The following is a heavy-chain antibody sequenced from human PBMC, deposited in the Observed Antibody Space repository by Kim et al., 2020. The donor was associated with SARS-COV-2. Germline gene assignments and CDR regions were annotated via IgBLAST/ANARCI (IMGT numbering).Heavy chain of an antibody. CDR3: AREFPAGSGSSPFDY. CDR2: ISSSGSTI. CDR1: GFTFSSYE. Sequence: GGSLRLSCAASGFTFSSYEMNWVRQAPGKGLEWVSYISSSGSTIYYADSVKGRFTISRDNAKNSLYLQMNSLRAEDTAVYYCAREFPAGSGSSPFDYWGQGTLVTVSS. J-gene: IGHJ4*02. D-gene: IGHD1-26*01. V-gene: IGHV3-48*03.